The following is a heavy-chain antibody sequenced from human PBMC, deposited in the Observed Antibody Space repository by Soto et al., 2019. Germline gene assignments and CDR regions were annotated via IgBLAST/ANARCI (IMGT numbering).Heavy chain of an antibody. CDR3: ARYSSSWYISYFDY. Sequence: QVQLQESGPGLVKPSQTLSLTCTVSGGSISSGGYYWSWIRQHPGKGLEWIGYIYYSGSTYYNPSLKSRVTISVHTSKNQFSLKLSSVTAADTAVYYCARYSSSWYISYFDYWGQGTLVTVSS. D-gene: IGHD6-13*01. CDR2: IYYSGST. CDR1: GGSISSGGYY. V-gene: IGHV4-31*03. J-gene: IGHJ4*02.